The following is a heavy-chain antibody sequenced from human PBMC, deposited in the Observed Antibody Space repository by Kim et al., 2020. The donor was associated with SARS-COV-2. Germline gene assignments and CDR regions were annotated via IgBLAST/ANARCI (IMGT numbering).Heavy chain of an antibody. CDR2: ISGTGSTI. D-gene: IGHD6-13*01. CDR1: GFTFGDYY. V-gene: IGHV3-11*01. Sequence: GGSLRLSCAASGFTFGDYYMSWIRQAPGKGLEWVSYISGTGSTINYADSVKGRFSISRDNAKNSLYLQMNSLRADDTAVYYCARKKIDSWCIDYWGQGTL. J-gene: IGHJ4*02. CDR3: ARKKIDSWCIDY.